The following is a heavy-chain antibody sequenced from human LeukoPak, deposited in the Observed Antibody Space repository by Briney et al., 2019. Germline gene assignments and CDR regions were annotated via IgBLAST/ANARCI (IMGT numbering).Heavy chain of an antibody. CDR1: GFTFSSYA. CDR2: ISGSGGST. Sequence: GSLRLSCAASGFTFSSYAMSWVRQAPGKGLEWVSAISGSGGSTYYTDSVKGRFTISRDNSKNTLYLQMNSLRAEDTAVYYCAKGRWYYDFWSGRRNWFDPWGQGTLVTVSS. CDR3: AKGRWYYDFWSGRRNWFDP. J-gene: IGHJ5*02. D-gene: IGHD3-3*01. V-gene: IGHV3-23*01.